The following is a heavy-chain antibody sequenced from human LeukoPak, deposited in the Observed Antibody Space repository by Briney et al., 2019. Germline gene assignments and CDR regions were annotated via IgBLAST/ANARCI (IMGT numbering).Heavy chain of an antibody. CDR3: ARGIPGGSLNWFDP. J-gene: IGHJ5*02. D-gene: IGHD3-16*01. CDR1: DDSITMYY. V-gene: IGHV4-59*01. Sequence: SETLSLTCSVSDDSITMYYWTWIRQPPGKGLEWIGYVDHTGSTNFNPSLNGRVSISRDTTKNLFSLRLRSVTAADTAVYYCARGIPGGSLNWFDPWGQGTLVTVSS. CDR2: VDHTGST.